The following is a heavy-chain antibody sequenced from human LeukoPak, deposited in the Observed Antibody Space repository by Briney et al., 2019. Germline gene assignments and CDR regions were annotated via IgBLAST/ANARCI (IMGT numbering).Heavy chain of an antibody. CDR3: AKADGLYSSTYYYFDY. Sequence: PGGSLRLSCAASGFTFSSYSMNWVRQAPGKGLEWVALIWYDGSNKYYADSVKGRFTISRDNSKNILYLQMNSLRAEDTAVYYCAKADGLYSSTYYYFDYWGQGNLVTDSS. CDR1: GFTFSSYS. V-gene: IGHV3-33*06. D-gene: IGHD6-13*01. J-gene: IGHJ4*02. CDR2: IWYDGSNK.